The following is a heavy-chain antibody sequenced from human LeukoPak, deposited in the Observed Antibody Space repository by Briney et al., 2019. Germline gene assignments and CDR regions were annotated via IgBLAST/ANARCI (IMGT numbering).Heavy chain of an antibody. J-gene: IGHJ4*02. Sequence: ASVKVSCKPSGYTFTSYAMHWVRQAPGQRLEWMGWVNACNGNTKYSQKFQGRVTITRDTSASTAYMEVSSLRSEDTAVYYCARDHALASRWLRLAYFDYWGQGTLVTVSS. D-gene: IGHD5-12*01. V-gene: IGHV1-3*01. CDR2: VNACNGNT. CDR3: ARDHALASRWLRLAYFDY. CDR1: GYTFTSYA.